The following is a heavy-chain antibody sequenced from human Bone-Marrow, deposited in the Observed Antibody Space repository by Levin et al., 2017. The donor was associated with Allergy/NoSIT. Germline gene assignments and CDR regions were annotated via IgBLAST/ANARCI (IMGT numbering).Heavy chain of an antibody. CDR3: ATDPGTGALDY. D-gene: IGHD7-27*01. V-gene: IGHV1-24*01. J-gene: IGHJ4*02. CDR1: GYILTDIA. CDR2: LDPEDGEV. Sequence: EASVKVSCKVSGYILTDIAVHWVRQAPGKGLEWMGRLDPEDGEVIHAQKFQGRVTMTQDTSPDTACMQLSSLKSEDTAVYYCATDPGTGALDYWGQGTLVTVSS.